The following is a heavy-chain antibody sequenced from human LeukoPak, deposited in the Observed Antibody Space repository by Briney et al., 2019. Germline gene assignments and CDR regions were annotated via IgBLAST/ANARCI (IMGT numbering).Heavy chain of an antibody. CDR2: INSGGCNS. CDR1: GFPFSDFS. Sequence: GGSLRLSCATSGFPFSDFSMRWVRQAPGKGLEWISTINSGGCNSDYAESVKGRFTISRDNSKNTLYLQMSSLRADDTAMYYCAKQSYARSLGEGGPGTLVTVSS. D-gene: IGHD2-8*01. V-gene: IGHV3-23*01. CDR3: AKQSYARSLGE. J-gene: IGHJ1*01.